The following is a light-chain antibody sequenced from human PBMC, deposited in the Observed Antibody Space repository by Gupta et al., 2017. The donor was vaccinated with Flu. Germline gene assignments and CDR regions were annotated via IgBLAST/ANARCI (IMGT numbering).Light chain of an antibody. CDR1: NIHSKS. Sequence: SYLLTQPPSVSVAPGQTARLACGGINIHSKSVLWYQQRPGQAPALVLLDGGTRPSGIPKRLSGSTSGNTATLTISRVEAGDEAVYFCQVWDTTSDRPVFGTGTKVTIL. V-gene: IGLV3-21*02. CDR2: DGG. J-gene: IGLJ1*01. CDR3: QVWDTTSDRPV.